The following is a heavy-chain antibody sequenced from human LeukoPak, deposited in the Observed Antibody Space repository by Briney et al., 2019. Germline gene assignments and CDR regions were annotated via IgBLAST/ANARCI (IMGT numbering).Heavy chain of an antibody. CDR1: GFPLNRRG. Sequence: PGGSLRLSCAASGFPLNRRGMHWVRKAQGKGLEWVAFIRYDGGETFYADFVKGRFTISRDNSKNTLSLQLNTLRPEDTALYYCAKDGDDCIDYWGPGTLVTVSS. CDR2: IRYDGGET. V-gene: IGHV3-30*02. J-gene: IGHJ4*02. CDR3: AKDGDDCIDY. D-gene: IGHD2-21*01.